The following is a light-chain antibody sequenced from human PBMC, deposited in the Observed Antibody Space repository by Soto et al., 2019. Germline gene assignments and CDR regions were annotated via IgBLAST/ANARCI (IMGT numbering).Light chain of an antibody. CDR2: AAS. Sequence: DIPMTQSPSSLSASVGDRVTISSRASQGIIDSLAWYQQKPGKPPKLLIYAASTLQSGVPSRFSGSGSVTDFTLTISGLHPEDVATYFCQQYNSAPQTFGPGTKVEIK. J-gene: IGKJ1*01. CDR3: QQYNSAPQT. V-gene: IGKV1-27*01. CDR1: QGIIDS.